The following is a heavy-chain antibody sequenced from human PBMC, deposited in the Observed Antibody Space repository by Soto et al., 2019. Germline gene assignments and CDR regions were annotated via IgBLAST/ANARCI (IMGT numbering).Heavy chain of an antibody. CDR1: GDSITSDDYY. D-gene: IGHD3-10*01. V-gene: IGHV4-30-4*01. CDR3: ARASVQIIISYRAMDV. J-gene: IGHJ6*01. CDR2: IYYTGST. Sequence: QVQLQESGPGLLRPSQTLSLTCTVSGDSITSDDYYWTWIRQPPGKGLEWLGHIYYTGSTSYNPSLESRGSISFDASKNQFALRVRSVTAADTAVYYCARASVQIIISYRAMDVWRHGTSIIVSS.